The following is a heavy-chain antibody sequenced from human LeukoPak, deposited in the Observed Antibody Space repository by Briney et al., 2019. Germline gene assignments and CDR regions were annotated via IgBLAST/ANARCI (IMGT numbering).Heavy chain of an antibody. CDR2: IYYSGSI. Sequence: SQTLSLTCTVSGGSISSGGYYWSWIRQHPGKGLEWIGYIYYSGSIYYNPSLKSRVTISVDTSKNQFSLKLSSVTAADTAVYYCARSSVATTTYGMDVWGQGTTVTVSS. J-gene: IGHJ6*02. CDR1: GGSISSGGYY. D-gene: IGHD5-12*01. V-gene: IGHV4-31*03. CDR3: ARSSVATTTYGMDV.